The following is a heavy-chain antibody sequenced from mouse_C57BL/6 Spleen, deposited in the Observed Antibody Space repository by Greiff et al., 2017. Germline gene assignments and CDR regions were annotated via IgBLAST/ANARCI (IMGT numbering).Heavy chain of an antibody. CDR2: ISSGGSYT. D-gene: IGHD3-2*02. J-gene: IGHJ2*01. V-gene: IGHV5-6*01. CDR3: ARHGGQLRQHFDY. Sequence: EVKLVESGGDLVKPGGSLKLSCAASGFTFSSYGMSWVRQTPDKRLEWVATISSGGSYTYYPDSVKGRFTISRDNAKNTLYLQMSSLKSEDTAMYYCARHGGQLRQHFDYWGQGTTLTVSS. CDR1: GFTFSSYG.